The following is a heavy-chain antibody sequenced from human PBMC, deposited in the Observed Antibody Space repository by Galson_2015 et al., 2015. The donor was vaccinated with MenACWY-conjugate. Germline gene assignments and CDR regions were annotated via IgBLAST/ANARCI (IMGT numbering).Heavy chain of an antibody. Sequence: SLRLSCAASGFTFSSYGMHWVRQAPGKGLEWVAVISYDGSNKYYADSVKGRFTISRDNSKNTLYLQMNSLRAEDTAVYYCAKAHDYGDGDYYFDDWGQGTLATVSS. V-gene: IGHV3-30*18. D-gene: IGHD4-17*01. CDR2: ISYDGSNK. J-gene: IGHJ4*02. CDR1: GFTFSSYG. CDR3: AKAHDYGDGDYYFDD.